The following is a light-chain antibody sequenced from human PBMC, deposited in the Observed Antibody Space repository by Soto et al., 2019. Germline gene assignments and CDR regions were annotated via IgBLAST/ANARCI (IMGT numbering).Light chain of an antibody. Sequence: DIQMTQSPSSLSASVGDRVTITCRASQSISSYLNWYQQKPGKAPKLLIYAASSLQSGVPSRSSGSGSGTDFTLTIRSMQPDDFATYYCQQYNSAPRTCGQGTKVDI. CDR3: QQYNSAPRT. CDR2: AAS. J-gene: IGKJ1*01. CDR1: QSISSY. V-gene: IGKV1-39*01.